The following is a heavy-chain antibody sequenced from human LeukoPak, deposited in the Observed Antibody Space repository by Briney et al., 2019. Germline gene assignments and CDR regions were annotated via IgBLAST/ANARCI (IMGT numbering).Heavy chain of an antibody. J-gene: IGHJ4*02. CDR2: INHSGST. CDR1: GGSFSGYY. V-gene: IGHV4-34*01. Sequence: PSETLSLTCADYGGSFSGYYWSWIRQPPGKGLEWIGEINHSGSTNYNPSLKSRVTISVDTSKNQFSLKLSSVTAADTAVYYCARRGIQTPGARNFDFWGQGTLVTVSS. CDR3: ARRGIQTPGARNFDF. D-gene: IGHD5-18*01.